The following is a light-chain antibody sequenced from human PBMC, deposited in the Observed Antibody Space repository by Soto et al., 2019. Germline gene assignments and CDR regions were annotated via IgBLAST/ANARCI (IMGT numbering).Light chain of an antibody. CDR3: TAWDDSLNGVV. V-gene: IGLV1-44*01. J-gene: IGLJ3*02. CDR2: SSN. CDR1: SSNIGSNT. Sequence: QSVLTQPPSASGTPGQRVTISCSGSSSNIGSNTVSWYHQLPGTSPKLLIYSSNQRPSGVPDRFSGSKSANSASLAISGLRSEDEADYYCTAWDDSLNGVVFGGGTKVTVL.